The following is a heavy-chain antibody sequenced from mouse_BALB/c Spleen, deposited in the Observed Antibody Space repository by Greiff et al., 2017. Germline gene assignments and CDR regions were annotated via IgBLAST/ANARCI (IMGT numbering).Heavy chain of an antibody. Sequence: QVQLKESGPQLVRPGASVKISCKASGYSFTSYWMHWVKQRPGQGLEWIGMIDPSDSETRLNQKFKDKATLTVDKSSSTAYMQLSSPTSEDSAVYYCARGITTTPFDYWGQGTTLTVSS. J-gene: IGHJ2*01. D-gene: IGHD1-1*01. CDR1: GYSFTSYW. CDR2: IDPSDSET. V-gene: IGHV1S126*01. CDR3: ARGITTTPFDY.